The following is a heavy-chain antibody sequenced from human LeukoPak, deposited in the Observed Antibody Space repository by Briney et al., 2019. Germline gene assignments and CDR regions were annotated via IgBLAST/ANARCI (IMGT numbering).Heavy chain of an antibody. V-gene: IGHV1-18*01. D-gene: IGHD5-12*01. J-gene: IGHJ4*02. CDR2: ISAYNGNT. CDR3: ARAGSPGYSGYSYFDS. Sequence: GASVKVSRKASGYTFTSYGISWVRQAPGQGLEWMGWISAYNGNTNYAQKLQDRVTITADESTSTAYMELSSLRSEDTAVYYCARAGSPGYSGYSYFDSWGQGTLVTVSS. CDR1: GYTFTSYG.